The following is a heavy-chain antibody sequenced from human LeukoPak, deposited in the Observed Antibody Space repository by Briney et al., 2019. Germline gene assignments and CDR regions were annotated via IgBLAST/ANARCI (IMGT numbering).Heavy chain of an antibody. D-gene: IGHD2-2*01. CDR3: TTEDCSSTSCWDFDY. CDR1: GFTFSNAW. Sequence: GGSLRLSCAASGFTFSNAWMSWVRQAPGKGLEWVGRIKSKTDGGTTDYAAPVKGRSTISRDDSKNTLYLQMNSLKTEDTAVYYCTTEDCSSTSCWDFDYWGQGALVTVSS. J-gene: IGHJ4*02. V-gene: IGHV3-15*01. CDR2: IKSKTDGGTT.